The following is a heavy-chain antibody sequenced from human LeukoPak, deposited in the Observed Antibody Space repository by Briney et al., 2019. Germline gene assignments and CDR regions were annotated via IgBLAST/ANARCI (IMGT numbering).Heavy chain of an antibody. CDR1: GYTFTNYG. CDR2: IIPIFGTA. J-gene: IGHJ4*02. Sequence: SVKVSCKAYGYTFTNYGISWVRQAPGQGLEWMGGIIPIFGTANYAQKFQGRVTITTDESTSTAYMELSSLRSEDTAVYYCARDQGLYYFDYWGQGTLVTVSS. CDR3: ARDQGLYYFDY. V-gene: IGHV1-69*05. D-gene: IGHD3/OR15-3a*01.